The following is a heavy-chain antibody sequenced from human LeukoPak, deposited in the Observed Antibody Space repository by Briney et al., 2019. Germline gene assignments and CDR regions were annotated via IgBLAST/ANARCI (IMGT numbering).Heavy chain of an antibody. Sequence: ASVKVSCKASGYTFTSYYMHWVRQAPGQGLEWMGIINPSGGSTSYAQKFQGRVTMTRDTSTSTVYMELSSLRSEDTAVYYCATDGSGGAAAGYYFDYWGQGTLVTVSS. CDR2: INPSGGST. CDR1: GYTFTSYY. V-gene: IGHV1-46*01. CDR3: ATDGSGGAAAGYYFDY. D-gene: IGHD6-13*01. J-gene: IGHJ4*02.